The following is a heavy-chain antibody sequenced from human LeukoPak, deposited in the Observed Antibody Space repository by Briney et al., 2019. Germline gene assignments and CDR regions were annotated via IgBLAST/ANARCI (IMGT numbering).Heavy chain of an antibody. CDR3: AKDMADIAAAGPFDY. CDR2: ISWNSGSI. J-gene: IGHJ4*02. Sequence: GGSLRLSCAASGFTFDDYAMHWVRHAPGKGLEWVSGISWNSGSIGYADSVKGRFTISRDNAKNSLYLQMNSLRAEDTALYYCAKDMADIAAAGPFDYWGQGTLVTVSS. V-gene: IGHV3-9*01. CDR1: GFTFDDYA. D-gene: IGHD6-13*01.